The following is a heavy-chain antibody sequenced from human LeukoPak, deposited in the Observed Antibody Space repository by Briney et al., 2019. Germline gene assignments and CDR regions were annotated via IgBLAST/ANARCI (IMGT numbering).Heavy chain of an antibody. D-gene: IGHD3-16*01. Sequence: SVKVSCKASGGTFSSYAISWARQAPGQGLEWMGVIIPIFGTANYAQKFQGRVTITADESTSTAYMELSSLRSEDTAVYYCAVWGSNNWFDPWGQGTLVTVSS. CDR2: IIPIFGTA. CDR1: GGTFSSYA. CDR3: AVWGSNNWFDP. V-gene: IGHV1-69*13. J-gene: IGHJ5*02.